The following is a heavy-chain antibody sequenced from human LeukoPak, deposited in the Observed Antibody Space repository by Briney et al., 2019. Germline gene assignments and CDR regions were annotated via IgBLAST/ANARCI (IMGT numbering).Heavy chain of an antibody. Sequence: GGSLRLSCAASGFTFTTDPMHWVRQTPGKGLEWLGVSSYDGTDWYYADSVRGRFTISRDNSKKTLYLQMNSLTREDTAVYYCARGTPAMAGIDYWGLGTLVTVSS. CDR1: GFTFTTDP. V-gene: IGHV3-30*04. CDR2: SSYDGTDW. CDR3: ARGTPAMAGIDY. D-gene: IGHD6-19*01. J-gene: IGHJ4*02.